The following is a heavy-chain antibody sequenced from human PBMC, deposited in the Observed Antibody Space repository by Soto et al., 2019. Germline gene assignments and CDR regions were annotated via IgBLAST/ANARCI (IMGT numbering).Heavy chain of an antibody. V-gene: IGHV2-26*01. CDR3: ARAYGSSPRINWFDP. CDR1: GFSLSNARMG. Sequence: QVTLKESGPVLVKPTETLTLTCTVSGFSLSNARMGVSWIRQPPGKALEWLAHIFSNDEKSYSTSLKSRLTISKDTSKSQVVLTMTNMDPVDTSTYYCARAYGSSPRINWFDPWGQGTLVTVSS. D-gene: IGHD3-10*01. CDR2: IFSNDEK. J-gene: IGHJ5*02.